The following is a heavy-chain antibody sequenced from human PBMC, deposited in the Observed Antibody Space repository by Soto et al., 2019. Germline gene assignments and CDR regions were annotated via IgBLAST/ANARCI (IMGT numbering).Heavy chain of an antibody. CDR2: ITNNGISA. V-gene: IGHV3-23*01. D-gene: IGHD2-21*01. Sequence: EVQLLESGGGLVQPGGSLRLSCLASGFTFSNYAMGWVRQAPGKGLEWGSGITNNGISASYAASVRGRFTISRDSSTNTLFLQMISLTDEDTAIYFCAQEISVVVGRFDHWHQGTLVTVSS. CDR1: GFTFSNYA. J-gene: IGHJ4*02. CDR3: AQEISVVVGRFDH.